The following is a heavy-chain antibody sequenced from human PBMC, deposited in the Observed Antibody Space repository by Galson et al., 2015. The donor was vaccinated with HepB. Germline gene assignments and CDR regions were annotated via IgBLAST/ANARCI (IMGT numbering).Heavy chain of an antibody. J-gene: IGHJ5*02. V-gene: IGHV1-18*01. CDR3: AREGNYDILTGWSSWFDP. CDR2: ISAYSGNT. CDR1: GYTFTSYG. D-gene: IGHD3-9*01. Sequence: SVKVSCKASGYTFTSYGISWVRQAPGQGLEWMGWISAYSGNTNYAQKLQGRVTMTTDTSTSTAYMELRSLRSDDTAVYYCAREGNYDILTGWSSWFDPWGQGTLVTVSS.